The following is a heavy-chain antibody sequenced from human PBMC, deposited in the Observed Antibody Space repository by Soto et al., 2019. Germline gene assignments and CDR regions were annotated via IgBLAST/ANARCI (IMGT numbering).Heavy chain of an antibody. CDR3: AKTQPGQWSNFDY. D-gene: IGHD6-19*01. CDR2: ISYDGSKK. CDR1: GFTFSVYA. V-gene: IGHV3-30-3*02. Sequence: QVQLVESGGGVVQPGRSLRLSCAASGFTFSVYAIHWVRQAPGKGLEWVAVISYDGSKKYYADSVKGRFTISRDNSKNTLYLQMNSLRAEDTAVYYCAKTQPGQWSNFDYWGQGTLVTISS. J-gene: IGHJ4*02.